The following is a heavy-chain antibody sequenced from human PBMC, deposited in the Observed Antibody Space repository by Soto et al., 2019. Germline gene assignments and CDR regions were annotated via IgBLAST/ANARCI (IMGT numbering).Heavy chain of an antibody. J-gene: IGHJ3*02. D-gene: IGHD6-13*01. CDR3: ARSTTIAAAGTQPNAVAFDI. Sequence: PGESLKISCKGSGYSFTSYWIGWVRQMPGKGLEWMGIIYPGDSDTRYSPSFQGQVTISADKSISTAYLQWSSLKASDTAMYYCARSTTIAAAGTQPNAVAFDIWGQGTRVTVAS. CDR1: GYSFTSYW. V-gene: IGHV5-51*01. CDR2: IYPGDSDT.